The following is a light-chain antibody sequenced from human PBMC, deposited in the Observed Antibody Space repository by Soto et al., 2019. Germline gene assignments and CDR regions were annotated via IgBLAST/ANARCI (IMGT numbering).Light chain of an antibody. V-gene: IGLV2-14*01. Sequence: QSALTQPASVSGSPGQSIIISCTGSSSDVGGYQFVSWYQQHPGKAPKLVAYEVSHRPSGVSNRFSASKFGNTASLTISGLQPEDEADYYCSSYTTSSTHVFGTGPQLTVL. CDR2: EVS. CDR3: SSYTTSSTHV. J-gene: IGLJ1*01. CDR1: SSDVGGYQF.